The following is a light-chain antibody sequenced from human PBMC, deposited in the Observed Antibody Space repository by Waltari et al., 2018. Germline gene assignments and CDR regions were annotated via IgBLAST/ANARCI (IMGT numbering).Light chain of an antibody. CDR1: SSNIGSYT. V-gene: IGLV1-44*01. CDR3: AAWDDSLNGRGV. J-gene: IGLJ2*01. Sequence: QSVLTQPPSASGTPGQRVTISCSGGSSNIGSYTVNWYQQLPGTAPKLLSYSNNQRPSGVPDRFSGSKSGTSASLAISGLQSEDEADYYCAAWDDSLNGRGVFGGGTKLTVL. CDR2: SNN.